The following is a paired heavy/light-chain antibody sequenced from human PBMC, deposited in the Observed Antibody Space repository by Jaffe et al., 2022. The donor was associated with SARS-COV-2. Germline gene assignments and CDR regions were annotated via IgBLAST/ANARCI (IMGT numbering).Heavy chain of an antibody. J-gene: IGHJ1*01. V-gene: IGHV3-66*02. CDR2: IYSGGST. D-gene: IGHD7-27*01. Sequence: EVQLVESGGGLVQPGGSLRLSCAASGFTVSSNYMSWVRQAPGKGLEWVSVIYSGGSTYYADSVKGRFTISRDNSKNTLYLQMNTLGAEDTAIYYCATGSIITGSGDPIGRLGSFQYWGQGTLVTVSS. CDR1: GFTVSSNY. CDR3: ATGSIITGSGDPIGRLGSFQY.
Light chain of an antibody. V-gene: IGKV1-27*01. CDR1: QGISNF. J-gene: IGKJ3*01. CDR3: QKYNSAPFT. Sequence: DIQMTQSPSSLSASVGDRVTITCRASQGISNFLAWYQQKPGKVPNLLIYAASTLQSGVPSRFSGSGSGTDFTLTISSLQPEDVATYYCQKYNSAPFTFGPGTKVDIK. CDR2: AAS.